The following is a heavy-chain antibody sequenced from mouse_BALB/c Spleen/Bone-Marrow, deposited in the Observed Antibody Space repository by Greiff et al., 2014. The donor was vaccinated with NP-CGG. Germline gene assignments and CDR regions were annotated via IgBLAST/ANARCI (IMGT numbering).Heavy chain of an antibody. Sequence: QVQLQQSGADLVRPGSSVKISCKTSGFSFSMYWMNWVKQGPGQGLEWIGQIYPGDGDTEYNGRFKGKDTLTADKSSSTAYMQLSSLTSEDSAVYFCARSGWEGFADWGQGTTLTVSS. D-gene: IGHD1-1*02. J-gene: IGHJ2*01. CDR2: IYPGDGDT. V-gene: IGHV1-80*01. CDR1: GFSFSMYW. CDR3: ARSGWEGFAD.